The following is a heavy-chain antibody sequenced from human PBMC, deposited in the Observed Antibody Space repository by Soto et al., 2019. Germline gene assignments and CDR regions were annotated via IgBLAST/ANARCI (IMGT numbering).Heavy chain of an antibody. CDR3: ACAYHLPDAFDI. CDR1: GYTLTELY. D-gene: IGHD2-2*01. Sequence: ASVKVSCKVSGYTLTELYMHWVRQAPGKGLEWMGGFDPEDGETIYAQKFQGRVTMTENTSTDTAYMELSSLRSEDTAVYYCACAYHLPDAFDIWGQGTMVTVSS. CDR2: FDPEDGET. J-gene: IGHJ3*02. V-gene: IGHV1-24*01.